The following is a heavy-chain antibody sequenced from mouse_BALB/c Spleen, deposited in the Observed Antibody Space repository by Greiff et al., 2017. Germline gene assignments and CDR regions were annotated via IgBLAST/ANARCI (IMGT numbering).Heavy chain of an antibody. V-gene: IGHV1S81*02. D-gene: IGHD1-1*01. CDR2: INPSNGGT. CDR3: TRGVLRYGYYAMDY. J-gene: IGHJ4*01. Sequence: QVQLKQPGAELVKPGASVKLSCKASGYTFTSYYMYWVKQRPGQGLEWIGGINPSNGGTNFNEKFKSKATLTVDKSSSTAYMQLSSLTSEDSAVYYCTRGVLRYGYYAMDYWGQGTSVTVSS. CDR1: GYTFTSYY.